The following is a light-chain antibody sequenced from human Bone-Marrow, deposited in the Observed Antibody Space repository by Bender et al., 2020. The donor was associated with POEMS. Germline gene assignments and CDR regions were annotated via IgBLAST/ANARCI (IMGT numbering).Light chain of an antibody. Sequence: QSALTQPASVSGSPGQSITISCTESSSDGGNYNLVSWYQQHPGKAPKRMIFDVSSRPSGVSNRFSGSKSGNTASLTISGLQAEDEADYYCSSYSSSSTLYVFGTGTTVTVL. CDR3: SSYSSSSTLYV. CDR2: DVS. J-gene: IGLJ1*01. V-gene: IGLV2-14*02. CDR1: SSDGGNYNL.